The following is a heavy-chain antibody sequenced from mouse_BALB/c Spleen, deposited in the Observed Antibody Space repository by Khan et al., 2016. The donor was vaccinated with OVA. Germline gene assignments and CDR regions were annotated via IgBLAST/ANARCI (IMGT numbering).Heavy chain of an antibody. CDR1: GYTFTCYW. V-gene: IGHV1-7*01. CDR3: ANHGSSSAWFTY. J-gene: IGHJ3*01. D-gene: IGHD1-1*01. Sequence: VQLQQSGAELAKPGASVKMSCKASGYTFTCYWMHWVKQRPGQGLEWIGYINPSTGYTEYNQKFKDKATLSAAKSSSKAYMQLRRLPSGDSAVYYCANHGSSSAWFTYWGQGTLVTVSA. CDR2: INPSTGYT.